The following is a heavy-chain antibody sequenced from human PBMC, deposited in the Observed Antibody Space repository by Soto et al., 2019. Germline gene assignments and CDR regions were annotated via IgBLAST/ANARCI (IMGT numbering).Heavy chain of an antibody. Sequence: PGGSLRLSCAASGFIFSDYWMSWVRQAPGKGPEWVANIKFDGSEKQYVDSVRGRFTISRDNSRSSLFLQMNSLRAGDTAVYYCVKDGGYCSSSTCYSPRNHYFDSWGQGTLVTVSS. CDR2: IKFDGSEK. CDR1: GFIFSDYW. D-gene: IGHD2-2*01. V-gene: IGHV3-7*03. J-gene: IGHJ4*02. CDR3: VKDGGYCSSSTCYSPRNHYFDS.